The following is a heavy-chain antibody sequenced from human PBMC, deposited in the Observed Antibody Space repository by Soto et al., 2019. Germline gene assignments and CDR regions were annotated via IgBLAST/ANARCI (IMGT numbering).Heavy chain of an antibody. CDR2: IYYSGKT. Sequence: SETLSLTCSLSGASITSTTYFWAWIRKTPGKGLEWVGSIYYSGKTPYNPSLKSRAPISVDRSRNQFSLEVKSVTAAFMAVYYCAKNLPRTCRFDYWGQGTVVTVSS. J-gene: IGHJ4*02. CDR3: AKNLPRTCRFDY. V-gene: IGHV4-39*01. CDR1: GASITSTTYF.